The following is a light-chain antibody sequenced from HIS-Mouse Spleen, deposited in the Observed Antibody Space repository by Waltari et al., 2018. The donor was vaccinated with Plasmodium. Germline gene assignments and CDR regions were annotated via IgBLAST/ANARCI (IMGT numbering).Light chain of an antibody. V-gene: IGLV2-23*01. CDR1: SSDVGSYNL. CDR2: KGS. J-gene: IGLJ3*02. CDR3: CSYAGSSTWV. Sequence: QSALTQPASVSGSPGQSITISCTGTSSDVGSYNLVSWYQQHPGQAPKLMIYKGSKRPSGVSNRFSGSKSGNTASLTISGLQAEDEADYYCCSYAGSSTWVFGGGTKLTVL.